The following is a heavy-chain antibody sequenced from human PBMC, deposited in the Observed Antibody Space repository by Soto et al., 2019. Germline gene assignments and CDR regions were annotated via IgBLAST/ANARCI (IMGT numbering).Heavy chain of an antibody. Sequence: SVKVSCKASGGTFSSYAISWVRQAPGQGLEWMGGIIPIFGTANYAQKFQGRVTITADESTSTAYMELSSLRSEDTAVYYCATEYLWGQWELTARGHFQQWGQGTLVTVSS. CDR3: ATEYLWGQWELTARGHFQQ. CDR2: IIPIFGTA. D-gene: IGHD1-26*01. V-gene: IGHV1-69*13. CDR1: GGTFSSYA. J-gene: IGHJ1*01.